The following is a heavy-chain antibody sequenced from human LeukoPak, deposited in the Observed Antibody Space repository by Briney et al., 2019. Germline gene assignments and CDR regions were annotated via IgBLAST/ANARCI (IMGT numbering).Heavy chain of an antibody. J-gene: IGHJ3*01. Sequence: SETLSLTCAVYGGSFSGYYWSWIRQPPGKGLEWIGQIYHSGSTNYNPSLKSRVTISVDTSKNQFSLQLSSVTAADTAVYFCARDGPYDSDAFHFWGQGTVVAVSS. CDR3: ARDGPYDSDAFHF. CDR2: IYHSGST. CDR1: GGSFSGYY. D-gene: IGHD3-22*01. V-gene: IGHV4-34*01.